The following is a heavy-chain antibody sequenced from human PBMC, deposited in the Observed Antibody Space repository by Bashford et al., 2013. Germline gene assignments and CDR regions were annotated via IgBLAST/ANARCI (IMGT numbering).Heavy chain of an antibody. CDR2: IYYSGST. CDR3: ARHLEGGGDKKCGGYYLRYFDL. Sequence: SSETLSLTCAVYGGSFSGYYWSWIRQPPGKGLEWIGYIYYSGSTNYNPSLKSRVTISVDTSKNQFSLKLSSVTAADTAVYFCARHLEGGGDKKCGGYYLRYFDLWGLAPWSPSPQ. J-gene: IGHJ2*01. CDR1: GGSFSGYY. V-gene: IGHV4-59*01. D-gene: IGHD3-22*01.